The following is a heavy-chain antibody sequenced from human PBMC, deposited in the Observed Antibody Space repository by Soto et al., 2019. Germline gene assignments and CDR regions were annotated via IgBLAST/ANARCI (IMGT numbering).Heavy chain of an antibody. J-gene: IGHJ6*03. CDR3: ARGGQWLDFYYYYMDV. Sequence: QVQLQQWGAGLLKPSETLSLTCAVYGGSFSGYYWSWIRQPPGKGLEWIGEVNHSGSTNYNPSPKSRVTISVDTSKNQCSLKLSSVTAADTAVYYCARGGQWLDFYYYYMDVWGKGTTVTVSS. D-gene: IGHD6-19*01. CDR1: GGSFSGYY. V-gene: IGHV4-34*01. CDR2: VNHSGST.